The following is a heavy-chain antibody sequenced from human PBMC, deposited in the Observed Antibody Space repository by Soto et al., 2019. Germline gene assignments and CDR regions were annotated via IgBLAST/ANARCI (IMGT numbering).Heavy chain of an antibody. CDR3: DTRYASCFDY. D-gene: IGHD2-2*01. J-gene: IGHJ4*02. CDR2: IYYSGST. V-gene: IGHV4-59*08. Sequence: RIRQPPGKGLEWIGYIYYSGSTNYNPSLKSRVTISVDTSKNQFSLKLSSVTAAYTAVYYCDTRYASCFDYWGQGTLVTVSS.